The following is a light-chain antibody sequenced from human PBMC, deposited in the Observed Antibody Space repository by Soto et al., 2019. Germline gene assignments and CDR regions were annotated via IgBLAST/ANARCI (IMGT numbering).Light chain of an antibody. CDR2: GAS. J-gene: IGKJ1*01. CDR3: QQYCSPPRT. CDR1: QSVSNSY. V-gene: IGKV3-20*01. Sequence: IVLTQSPGTLSLSPGETPTLSCTGSQSVSNSYLAWYQQKPCQAPRLLIYGASSSATSIPDRFSGSGSGTDFALSISRLVPEDLAVYYGQQYCSPPRTFGQGNKVEI.